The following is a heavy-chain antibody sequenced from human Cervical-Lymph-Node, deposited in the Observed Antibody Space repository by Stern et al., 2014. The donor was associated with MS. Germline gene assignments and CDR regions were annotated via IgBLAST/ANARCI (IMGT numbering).Heavy chain of an antibody. V-gene: IGHV3-11*01. Sequence: VHLVESGGGLVKPGGSMRLSCAASGFTLSAYYMSWIRQAPGKGMEWVSYISSSGSTIYYADSVKGRFTISRDNAKNSLYLQMNSLRAEDTAVYYCARALAVAGLDYWGQGTLVTVSS. J-gene: IGHJ4*02. CDR2: ISSSGSTI. CDR3: ARALAVAGLDY. D-gene: IGHD6-19*01. CDR1: GFTLSAYY.